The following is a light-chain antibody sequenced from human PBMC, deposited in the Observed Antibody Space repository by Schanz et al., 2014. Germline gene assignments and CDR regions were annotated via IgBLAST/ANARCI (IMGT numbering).Light chain of an antibody. CDR2: EVS. J-gene: IGLJ2*01. Sequence: QSVLTQPPSASGSPGQSVTISCTGTSSDVGGYNYVSWYQQHPGKAPKLMIYEVSKRPSGVSNRFSGSKSANTASLTISGLQAEDEADYYCSSYTSSSTLVVFGGGTKLTVL. V-gene: IGLV2-14*01. CDR1: SSDVGGYNY. CDR3: SSYTSSSTLVV.